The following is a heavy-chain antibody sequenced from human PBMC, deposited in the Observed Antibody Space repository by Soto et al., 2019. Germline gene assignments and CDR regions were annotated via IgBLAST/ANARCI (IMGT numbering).Heavy chain of an antibody. V-gene: IGHV1-8*01. Sequence: ASVKVSCKASGYTFTSYDINWVRQATGQGLEWMGWMNPNSGNTGYAQKFQGRVTMTRNTSISTAYMELSSLRSEDTAVYYCARVLPRAPGIDILTGPFDYWGQGTLVTVSS. J-gene: IGHJ4*02. CDR1: GYTFTSYD. CDR2: MNPNSGNT. D-gene: IGHD3-9*01. CDR3: ARVLPRAPGIDILTGPFDY.